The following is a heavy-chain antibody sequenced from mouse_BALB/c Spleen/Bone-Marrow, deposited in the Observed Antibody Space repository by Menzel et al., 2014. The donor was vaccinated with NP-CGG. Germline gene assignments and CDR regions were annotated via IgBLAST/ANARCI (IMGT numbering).Heavy chain of an antibody. CDR1: GYTFSSYW. V-gene: IGHV1-9*01. J-gene: IGHJ3*01. CDR3: AREDGNHVGFAY. Sequence: QVQLQQSGAELMKPGASVKISCKATGYTFSSYWIEWVKQRPGHGLEWIVEILPGSGSTNYNEKFKGKATFTADTSSNTAYMQLSSLTSEDSAVYYCAREDGNHVGFAYWGQGTLVTVSA. D-gene: IGHD2-1*01. CDR2: ILPGSGST.